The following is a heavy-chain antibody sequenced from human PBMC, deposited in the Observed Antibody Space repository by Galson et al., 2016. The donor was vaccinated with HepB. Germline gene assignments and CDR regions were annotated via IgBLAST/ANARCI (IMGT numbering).Heavy chain of an antibody. Sequence: QSGAEVKKPGESLKISCKGSGYRFTNYWIAWVRQMPGKGLEWMGIINPGDSDTRYSPSFQGQVIISADKSISTAYLQWSSLKASDTAMYYCARGVQQLSYDYWGQGTLVTVSS. J-gene: IGHJ4*02. D-gene: IGHD6-13*01. V-gene: IGHV5-51*01. CDR3: ARGVQQLSYDY. CDR2: INPGDSDT. CDR1: GYRFTNYW.